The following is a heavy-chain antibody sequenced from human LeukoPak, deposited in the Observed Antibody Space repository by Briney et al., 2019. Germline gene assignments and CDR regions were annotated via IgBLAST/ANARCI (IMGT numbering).Heavy chain of an antibody. V-gene: IGHV3-21*01. Sequence: PGGSRRLSCTASGFSFNTYNMNWVRQAPGKGLEWVSSISDSSTYIYYADSVRGRFTISRDNAKNSLYLQMNSLRAEDTAVYYCARSTWITMINFDSWGQGTLVTVSS. CDR2: ISDSSTYI. J-gene: IGHJ4*02. D-gene: IGHD3-22*01. CDR3: ARSTWITMINFDS. CDR1: GFSFNTYN.